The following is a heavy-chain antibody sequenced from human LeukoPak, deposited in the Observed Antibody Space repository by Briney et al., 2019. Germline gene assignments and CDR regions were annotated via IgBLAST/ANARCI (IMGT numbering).Heavy chain of an antibody. D-gene: IGHD6-13*01. CDR1: GGSISSSSYY. V-gene: IGHV4-39*07. CDR2: IYYSGST. J-gene: IGHJ6*03. CDR3: ARDRSPPYSTESFHYYMDV. Sequence: PSETLSLTCTVSGGSISSSSYYWGWIRQPPGTGLEWIGSIYYSGSTYYNPSLKSRVTISVDTSKNQFSLKLSSVTAADTAVYYCARDRSPPYSTESFHYYMDVWGKGTTVTVSS.